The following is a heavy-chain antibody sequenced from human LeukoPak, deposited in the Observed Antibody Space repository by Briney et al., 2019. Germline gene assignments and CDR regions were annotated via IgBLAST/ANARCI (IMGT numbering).Heavy chain of an antibody. CDR1: GGSISSYY. CDR3: ARAYSNSWSNAFHI. CDR2: IYTSGST. V-gene: IGHV4-4*07. D-gene: IGHD6-13*01. Sequence: SETLSLTCTVSGGSISSYYWSWIRQPAGKGLEWIGRIYTSGSTNYNPSLKSRVTMSVDTSKNQFSLKLSSVTAADTAVYYCARAYSNSWSNAFHIWGQGTMVTVSS. J-gene: IGHJ3*02.